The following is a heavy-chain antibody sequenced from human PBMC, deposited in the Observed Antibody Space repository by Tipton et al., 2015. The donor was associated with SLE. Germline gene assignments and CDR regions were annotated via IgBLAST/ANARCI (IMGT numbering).Heavy chain of an antibody. Sequence: GSPRLSCAASGFTFSSKDMNWVRQAPGKGLEWVSRITGSGGTDYADSVKGRFTISRDNSKNTLYLQMNSLRAEDTAVYFCAKDSTGWGSFDYWAQGTLVTVSS. CDR1: GFTFSSKD. J-gene: IGHJ4*01. V-gene: IGHV3-23*01. CDR2: ITGSGGT. D-gene: IGHD7-27*01. CDR3: AKDSTGWGSFDY.